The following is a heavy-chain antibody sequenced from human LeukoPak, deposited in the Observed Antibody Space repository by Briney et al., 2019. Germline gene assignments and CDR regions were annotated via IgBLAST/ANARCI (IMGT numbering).Heavy chain of an antibody. D-gene: IGHD3-22*01. Sequence: GSLRLSCAASGFTFSSYAMSWVRQAPGKGLEWVSGISGSGGSTYYADSVKGRFTISRDNSKNTLYLQMNSLRAEDTAVYYCAKDLYYYDSSGYYSPSDYWGQGTLVTVSS. V-gene: IGHV3-23*01. CDR2: ISGSGGST. CDR1: GFTFSSYA. CDR3: AKDLYYYDSSGYYSPSDY. J-gene: IGHJ4*02.